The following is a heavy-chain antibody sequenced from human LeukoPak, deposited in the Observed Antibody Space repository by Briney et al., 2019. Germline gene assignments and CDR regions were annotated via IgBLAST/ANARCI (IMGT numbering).Heavy chain of an antibody. CDR3: ARDSTGYGYEEWY. CDR1: RFTFSNYG. D-gene: IGHD5-18*01. Sequence: GGSLRLSCAASRFTFSNYGMSWVRQAPGKGLKWVSGISGSGGSTYYADSVKGRFTISRDNSKNTLYLQMNSLRAEDTALYYCARDSTGYGYEEWYWGQGTLVTVSS. V-gene: IGHV3-23*01. J-gene: IGHJ4*02. CDR2: ISGSGGST.